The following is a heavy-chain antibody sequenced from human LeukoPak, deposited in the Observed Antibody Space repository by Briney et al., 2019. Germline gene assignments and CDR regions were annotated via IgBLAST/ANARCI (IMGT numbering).Heavy chain of an antibody. Sequence: GGSLRLSCAASGFTFDDYAMHWVRQAPGKGLEWVSGISWNSGSIGYADSVKGRFTISRDNAKNSLYLQMNSLRAEDKALYYCAKDNRWELQGGAFDIWGQGTMVTVSS. CDR2: ISWNSGSI. J-gene: IGHJ3*02. V-gene: IGHV3-9*01. CDR1: GFTFDDYA. D-gene: IGHD1-26*01. CDR3: AKDNRWELQGGAFDI.